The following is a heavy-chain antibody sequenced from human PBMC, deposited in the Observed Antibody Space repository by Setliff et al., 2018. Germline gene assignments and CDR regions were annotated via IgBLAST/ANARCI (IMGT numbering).Heavy chain of an antibody. D-gene: IGHD3-22*01. Sequence: ASVKVSCKASGYTFTGYYMHWVRQAPGQRLEWMGWINPNSGGTNYAQKFQGWVTMTGDTSISTAYMELSRLRSDDTAVYYCARGEAMIVEQTDFDYWGQGTLVTVSS. J-gene: IGHJ4*02. CDR3: ARGEAMIVEQTDFDY. CDR1: GYTFTGYY. V-gene: IGHV1-2*04. CDR2: INPNSGGT.